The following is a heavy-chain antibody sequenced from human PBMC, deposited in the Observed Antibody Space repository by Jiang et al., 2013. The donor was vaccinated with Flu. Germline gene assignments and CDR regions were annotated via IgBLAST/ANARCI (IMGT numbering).Heavy chain of an antibody. CDR3: ATQGDYGDYVADYYYGMDV. D-gene: IGHD4-17*01. Sequence: PGLVKPSGTLSLTCAVSGGSISSSNWWSWVRQPPGKGLEWIGEIYHSGSTNYNPSLKSRVTISVDKSKNQFSLKLSSVTAADTAVYYCATQGDYGDYVADYYYGMDVWGQGTTVTVSS. CDR2: IYHSGST. CDR1: GGSISSSNW. J-gene: IGHJ6*02. V-gene: IGHV4-4*02.